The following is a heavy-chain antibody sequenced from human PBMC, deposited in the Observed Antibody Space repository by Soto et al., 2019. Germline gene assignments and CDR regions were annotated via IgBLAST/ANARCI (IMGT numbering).Heavy chain of an antibody. J-gene: IGHJ4*02. CDR1: VYTFLTYD. CDR3: ETHQYQQQLVN. Sequence: VFSNASVYTFLTYDNIWLLQATGQGLEWMGWVTPHSGGTVYAQKFQGRVTMTRDTSISTAYMELGSLRSDDTALYYCETHQYQQQLVNLGQGTRGTVSS. V-gene: IGHV1-8*02. D-gene: IGHD6-13*01. CDR2: VTPHSGGT.